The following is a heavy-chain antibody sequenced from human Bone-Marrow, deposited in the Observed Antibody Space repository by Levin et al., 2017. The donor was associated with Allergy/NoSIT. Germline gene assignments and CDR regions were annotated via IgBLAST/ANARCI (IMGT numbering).Heavy chain of an antibody. D-gene: IGHD3-10*01. J-gene: IGHJ6*03. CDR1: GFTFSSYG. V-gene: IGHV3-33*01. CDR3: ARDYLCGGRVTMVQGVIIEKYYYYMDV. Sequence: AGGSLRLSCAASGFTFSSYGMHWVRQAPGKGLEWVAVIWYDGSNKYYADSVKGRFTISRDNSKNTLYLQMNSLRAEDTAVYYCARDYLCGGRVTMVQGVIIEKYYYYMDVWGKGTTVTVSS. CDR2: IWYDGSNK.